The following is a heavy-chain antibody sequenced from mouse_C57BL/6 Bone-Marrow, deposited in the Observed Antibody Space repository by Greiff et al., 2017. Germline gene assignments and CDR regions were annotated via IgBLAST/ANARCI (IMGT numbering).Heavy chain of an antibody. CDR1: GFSLSTFGMG. D-gene: IGHD1-1*01. Sequence: QVTLKESGPGILQPSQTLSLTCSFSGFSLSTFGMGVGWIRQPSGKGLEWLAHIWWDDDKYYNPALKSRPTISKVTSKNTVFLKFANVDTAETATYYCARITTVVVAQDWYFDVWGTGTTVTVSS. V-gene: IGHV8-8*01. CDR3: ARITTVVVAQDWYFDV. J-gene: IGHJ1*03. CDR2: IWWDDDK.